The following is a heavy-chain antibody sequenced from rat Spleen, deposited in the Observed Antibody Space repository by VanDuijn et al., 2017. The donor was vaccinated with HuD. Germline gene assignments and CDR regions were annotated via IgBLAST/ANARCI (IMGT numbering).Heavy chain of an antibody. Sequence: QVQLLQSGAALEKPGASAKVSCKTSGYTFTDHWVSWVKQRHGKSLEWIGEIYPNSGGTNFNEKFKDKATLTVDKSTNTAYMELNRLASDDSAVYYCTRPTTEGMGFAFWGQGTLVTVSS. CDR3: TRPTTEGMGFAF. V-gene: IGHV1-36*01. J-gene: IGHJ3*01. CDR1: GYTFTDHW. D-gene: IGHD1-11*01. CDR2: IYPNSGGT.